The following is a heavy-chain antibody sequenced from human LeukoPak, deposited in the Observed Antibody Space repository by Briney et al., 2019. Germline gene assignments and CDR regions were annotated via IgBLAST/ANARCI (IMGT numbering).Heavy chain of an antibody. Sequence: PGGSLRLSCAASEFSVGSNYMTWVRQAPGKGLEWVSLIYSGGSTYYADSVKGRFTISRDNSKNTLYLQMNSLRAEDTAVYYCAGVGVTTVTDFDYWGQGTLVTVSS. CDR1: EFSVGSNY. CDR3: AGVGVTTVTDFDY. V-gene: IGHV3-66*01. J-gene: IGHJ4*02. CDR2: IYSGGST. D-gene: IGHD4-17*01.